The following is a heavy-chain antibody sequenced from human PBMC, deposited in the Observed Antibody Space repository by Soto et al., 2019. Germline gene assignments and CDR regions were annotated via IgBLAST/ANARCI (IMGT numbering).Heavy chain of an antibody. CDR2: SIPIFGTA. V-gene: IGHV1-69*01. CDR3: ARRIAVAGTGMVYFDY. CDR1: GGTFSSYA. J-gene: IGHJ4*02. Sequence: QVQLVQSGAEVKKPGSSVKVSCKSSGGTFSSYAISWVRQAPGQGLEWMGGSIPIFGTANYAQKFQGRVTMTADESTSTAYMELSSLRSEHTAVYYCARRIAVAGTGMVYFDYWGQGTLVTVSS. D-gene: IGHD6-19*01.